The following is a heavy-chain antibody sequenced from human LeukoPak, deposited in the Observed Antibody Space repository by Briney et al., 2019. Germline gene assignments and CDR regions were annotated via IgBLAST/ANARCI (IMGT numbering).Heavy chain of an antibody. CDR2: IYYSGST. J-gene: IGHJ4*02. CDR1: GGSISSGGYY. V-gene: IGHV4-31*03. D-gene: IGHD3-22*01. Sequence: SETLSLTCTVPGGSISSGGYYWSWIRQHPGKGLEWIGYIYYSGSTYYNPSLKSRVTISVDTSKNQFSLKLSSVTAADTAVYYCASLATSGYYEGYWGPGTLVTVSS. CDR3: ASLATSGYYEGY.